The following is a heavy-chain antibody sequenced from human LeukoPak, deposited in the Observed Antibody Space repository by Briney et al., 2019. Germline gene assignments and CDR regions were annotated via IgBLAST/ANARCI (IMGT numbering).Heavy chain of an antibody. CDR2: IFHSGST. D-gene: IGHD3-16*01. CDR1: GGSISSSY. J-gene: IGHJ4*02. Sequence: SETLSLTCTVSGGSISSSYWSWIRQSPGKGLEWIGDIFHSGSTNYNPSLKSRVTISVDTSKNQFSLKLTSVTAAGTAVYHCARGGGGYAFDYWGQGTLVTVSS. V-gene: IGHV4-59*01. CDR3: ARGGGGYAFDY.